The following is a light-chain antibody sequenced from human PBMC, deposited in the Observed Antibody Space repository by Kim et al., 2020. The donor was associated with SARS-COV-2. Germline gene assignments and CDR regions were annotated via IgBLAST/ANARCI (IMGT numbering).Light chain of an antibody. V-gene: IGKV3-20*01. CDR2: GAS. CDR1: RFVTSGY. J-gene: IGKJ5*01. Sequence: FPGERATLSCRASRFVTSGYLAWYQQKPGQAPRLVIYGASSRATGIPDRFSGSGSGTDFTLTISRLEPEDFAVYYCQQYGTLERTFGQGTRLEIK. CDR3: QQYGTLERT.